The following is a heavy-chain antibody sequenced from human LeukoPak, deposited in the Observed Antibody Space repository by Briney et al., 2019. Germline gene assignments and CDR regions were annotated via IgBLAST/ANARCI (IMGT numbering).Heavy chain of an antibody. CDR3: ARHASVSGNWPRPLDY. CDR1: GGSISSSTYY. V-gene: IGHV4-39*01. CDR2: IYYSGST. J-gene: IGHJ4*02. Sequence: PSETLSLTCTVPGGSISSSTYYWGWIRQPPGKGLEGIGNIYYSGSTYYHPSLNSRLTISVDTSKNQFSLKLTSVTAADTAVYYCARHASVSGNWPRPLDYWGQGSLVTVSS. D-gene: IGHD6-19*01.